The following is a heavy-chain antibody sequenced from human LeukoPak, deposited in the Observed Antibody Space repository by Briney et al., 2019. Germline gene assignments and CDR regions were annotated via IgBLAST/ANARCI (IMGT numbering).Heavy chain of an antibody. J-gene: IGHJ4*02. CDR3: ARSYYYGSGSYFALDY. D-gene: IGHD3-10*01. V-gene: IGHV3-20*04. CDR2: INWNGGST. CDR1: GFTFDDYG. Sequence: GGSLRLSCAASGFTFDDYGMSWVRQAPGKGLEWVSGINWNGGSTGYADSVKGRFTISRDNGKNSLYLQMNSLRAEDTAVYYCARSYYYGSGSYFALDYWGQGTLVTVSS.